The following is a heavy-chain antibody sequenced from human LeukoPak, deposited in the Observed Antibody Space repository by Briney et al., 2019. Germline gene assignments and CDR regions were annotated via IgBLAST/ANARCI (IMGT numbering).Heavy chain of an antibody. J-gene: IGHJ3*02. CDR1: GYSISSGYY. CDR2: IYHSGST. D-gene: IGHD3-22*01. Sequence: SETLSLTCTVSGYSISSGYYWGWIRQPPGKGLEWIGSIYHSGSTYYNPSLKSRVTISVDTSKNQFSLKLSSVTAADTAVYYCARDEYYYDSSGYYYGVDAFDIWGQGTMVTVSS. V-gene: IGHV4-38-2*02. CDR3: ARDEYYYDSSGYYYGVDAFDI.